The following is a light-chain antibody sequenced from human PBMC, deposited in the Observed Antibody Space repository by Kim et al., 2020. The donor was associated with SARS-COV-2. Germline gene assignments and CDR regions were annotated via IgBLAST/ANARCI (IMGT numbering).Light chain of an antibody. Sequence: QSALTQPASVSGSPGQSITISCTGTSSDVGGYNYVSRYQQHPGKAPKLMIYDVSNRPSGVSNRFSGSKSGNLASLTISGLQAEDEADYYCRSYTTTSTLVVFGGGTQLTVL. CDR1: SSDVGGYNY. J-gene: IGLJ2*01. CDR3: RSYTTTSTLVV. V-gene: IGLV2-14*03. CDR2: DVS.